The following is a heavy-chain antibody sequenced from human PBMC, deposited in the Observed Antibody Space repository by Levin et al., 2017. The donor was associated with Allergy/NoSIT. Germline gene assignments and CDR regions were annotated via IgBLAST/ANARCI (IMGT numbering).Heavy chain of an antibody. Sequence: GESLKISCRGSGYNFDNFWIGWVRQKPGKGLEWMGLVYPADSDTGYSPSFQGQVTMSAAKSNSTAYLQWSSLKAPDTAMYYCARQETSMWKSNSDWYSLDYWGQGTPVTVSS. CDR3: ARQETSMWKSNSDWYSLDY. J-gene: IGHJ4*02. D-gene: IGHD2-21*02. V-gene: IGHV5-51*01. CDR2: VYPADSDT. CDR1: GYNFDNFW.